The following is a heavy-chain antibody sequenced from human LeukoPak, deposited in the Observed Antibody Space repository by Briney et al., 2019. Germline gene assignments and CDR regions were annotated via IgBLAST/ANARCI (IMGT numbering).Heavy chain of an antibody. J-gene: IGHJ6*04. V-gene: IGHV3-30*02. CDR1: GFTFSSYG. CDR2: IRYDGSNK. CDR3: AKDLRPYYGSGLDV. D-gene: IGHD3-10*01. Sequence: PGGSLRLSCAASGFTFSSYGMHWVRQAPGKGLEWVAFIRYDGSNKYYADSVKGRFTISRDNSKNTLYLQMNSLRAEDTAVYYCAKDLRPYYGSGLDVWGKGTTVTISS.